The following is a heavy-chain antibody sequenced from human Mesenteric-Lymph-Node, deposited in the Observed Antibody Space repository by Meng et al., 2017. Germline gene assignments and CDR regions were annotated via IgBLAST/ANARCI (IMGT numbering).Heavy chain of an antibody. CDR1: GASISRGGYY. Sequence: QVQLQESGPGLVKPSQTLSLTCTVSGASISRGGYYWSWIRQPPGKGLEWIGNIYASGSTYYNPSLQSRVTISVDTSRNQFSLNLYSVTAADTAVYHCSREEVYWGQGTLVTVSS. J-gene: IGHJ4*02. CDR2: IYASGST. CDR3: SREEVY. V-gene: IGHV4-30-4*01.